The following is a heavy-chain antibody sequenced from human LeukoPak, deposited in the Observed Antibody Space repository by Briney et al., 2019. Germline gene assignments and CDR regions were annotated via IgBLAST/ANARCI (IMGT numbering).Heavy chain of an antibody. J-gene: IGHJ6*02. CDR1: GGSISSGGYY. D-gene: IGHD5-12*01. V-gene: IGHV4-31*03. CDR2: IYYSGST. CDR3: AGGGPSGYGDYYYGMDV. Sequence: PSQTLSLTCTVSGGSISSGGYYWSWIRQHPGKGLEWIGYIYYSGSTYYNPSLKSRVTISVDTSKNQFSLKLSSVTAADTAVYYCAGGGPSGYGDYYYGMDVWGQGTTVIVSS.